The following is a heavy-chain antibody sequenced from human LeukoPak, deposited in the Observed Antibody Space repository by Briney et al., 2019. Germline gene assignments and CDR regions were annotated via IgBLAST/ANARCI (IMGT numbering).Heavy chain of an antibody. D-gene: IGHD3-10*01. CDR1: GFTFTSSA. V-gene: IGHV1-58*01. CDR2: IVVGSGNT. J-gene: IGHJ4*02. Sequence: ASVKVSCKASGFTFTSSAVQWVRQARGQRLEWIGWIVVGSGNTNYAQKSQERVTITRDMSTSTAYMELSSLRSEDTAVYYCAARAAMVRGVSADYWGQGTLVTVSS. CDR3: AARAAMVRGVSADY.